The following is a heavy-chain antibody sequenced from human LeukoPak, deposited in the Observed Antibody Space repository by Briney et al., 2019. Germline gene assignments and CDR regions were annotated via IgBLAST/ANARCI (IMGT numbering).Heavy chain of an antibody. D-gene: IGHD3-9*01. CDR2: ISGSGGNT. CDR3: ASAYYDILTGYYMDPYDAFDI. V-gene: IGHV3-23*01. Sequence: PGGSLRLSCAASGFTFSRYGMSWVRQAPGKGLEWVSVISGSGGNTYYADSVKGRFTISRDNSKNTLYLQMNSLRAEDTAVYYCASAYYDILTGYYMDPYDAFDIWGQGTMVTVSS. CDR1: GFTFSRYG. J-gene: IGHJ3*02.